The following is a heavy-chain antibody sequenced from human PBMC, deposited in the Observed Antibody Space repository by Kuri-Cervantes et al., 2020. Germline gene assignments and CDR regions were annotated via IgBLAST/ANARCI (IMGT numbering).Heavy chain of an antibody. CDR1: GGSFSGYY. D-gene: IGHD7-27*01. V-gene: IGHV4-34*10. Sequence: SQTLSLTCAVYGGSFSGYYWSWIRQPPGKGLEWIGYIYYSGSTYYNPSLKSRVSMSVDTSKNQFSLKLSSVTAVDTAVYYCARRFTGDRYFDLWGRGTLVTVSS. CDR2: IYYSGST. CDR3: ARRFTGDRYFDL. J-gene: IGHJ2*01.